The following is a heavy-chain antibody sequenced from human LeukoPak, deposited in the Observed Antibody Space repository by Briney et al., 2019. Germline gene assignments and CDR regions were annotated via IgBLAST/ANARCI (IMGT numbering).Heavy chain of an antibody. J-gene: IGHJ4*02. CDR1: GESISGFY. Sequence: PSETLSLTCTVSGESISGFYWNWIRQPPGKGLEWLGYIYYSESTNYNPSLKSRVTISIDTSKNQFSLKLSSVTAADTAVYYCARHEGIGVTTDYWGQGTLVTVSS. CDR2: IYYSEST. D-gene: IGHD4-17*01. V-gene: IGHV4-59*08. CDR3: ARHEGIGVTTDY.